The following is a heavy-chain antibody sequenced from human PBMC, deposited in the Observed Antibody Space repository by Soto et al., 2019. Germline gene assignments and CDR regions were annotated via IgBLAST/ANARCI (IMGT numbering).Heavy chain of an antibody. CDR3: AGAYYDSNLGS. CDR2: INGGGIST. J-gene: IGHJ5*01. V-gene: IGHV3-23*01. CDR1: GFTFRDYA. D-gene: IGHD3-22*01. Sequence: PGGSLRLSCAASGFTFRDYAMSWVRQTPEKGLEWVSAINGGGISTYYADSVKGRFTISRDTSKNSVYLQMNSLRGEDTAVYFCAGAYYDSNLGSWGQGTLVTVSS.